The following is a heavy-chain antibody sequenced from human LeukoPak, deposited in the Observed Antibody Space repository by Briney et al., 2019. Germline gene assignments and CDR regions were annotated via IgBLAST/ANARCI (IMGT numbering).Heavy chain of an antibody. Sequence: SETPSLTCAVSGGPFSGYFWSWIRQSSGKGLEWIGEIHNSGTTNYNPSLNSRVTISEDTSKNQFYLNLSSVTAADTAVYYCARRYYYNLGSFPFDFWGQGTLVTVSS. CDR3: ARRYYYNLGSFPFDF. CDR1: GGPFSGYF. V-gene: IGHV4-34*01. CDR2: IHNSGTT. D-gene: IGHD3-10*01. J-gene: IGHJ4*02.